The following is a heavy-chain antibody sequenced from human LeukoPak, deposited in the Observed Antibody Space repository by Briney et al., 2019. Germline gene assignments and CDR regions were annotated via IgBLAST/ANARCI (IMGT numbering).Heavy chain of an antibody. CDR3: ASSWAGRKDFWSGYYNGYFDY. V-gene: IGHV1-69*04. CDR2: IIPILGIA. D-gene: IGHD3-3*01. Sequence: SVKVSCKASGGTFSSYAISWVRQAPGQGLEWMRRIIPILGIANYAQKFQGRVTITADKSTSTAYMELSSLRSEDTAVYYCASSWAGRKDFWSGYYNGYFDYWGQGTLVTVSS. CDR1: GGTFSSYA. J-gene: IGHJ4*02.